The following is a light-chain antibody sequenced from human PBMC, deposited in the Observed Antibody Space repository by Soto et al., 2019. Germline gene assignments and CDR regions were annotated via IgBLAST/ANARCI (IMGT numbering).Light chain of an antibody. V-gene: IGKV1-5*03. Sequence: DVPMTQSPSTLSASVGDRVTITCRASQSISNWLAWYQQKPGKAPNLLIYKASSLQRGVPSRFSGSGSGTEFTLTITNLQPDDFATYYCQPYDASPHTFGQGTKLEI. J-gene: IGKJ2*01. CDR2: KAS. CDR3: QPYDASPHT. CDR1: QSISNW.